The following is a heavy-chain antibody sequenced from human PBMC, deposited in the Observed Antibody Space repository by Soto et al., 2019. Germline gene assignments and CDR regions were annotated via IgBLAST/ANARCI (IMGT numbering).Heavy chain of an antibody. J-gene: IGHJ6*02. D-gene: IGHD6-6*01. V-gene: IGHV5-51*01. Sequence: PGASLKISCNCSGYSFTSYWIGWVRQMPGKGLEWMGIIYPGDSDTRYSPSFQGQVTISADKSISTAYPQWSSLKASDTAMYYCAGSLNQNSSSLSIYYGMDVWGQGTTVTVSS. CDR1: GYSFTSYW. CDR3: AGSLNQNSSSLSIYYGMDV. CDR2: IYPGDSDT.